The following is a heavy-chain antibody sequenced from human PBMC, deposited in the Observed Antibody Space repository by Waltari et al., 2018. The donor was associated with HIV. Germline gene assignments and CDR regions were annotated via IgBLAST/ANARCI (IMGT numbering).Heavy chain of an antibody. Sequence: QVQLVESGGGVVQPGRSLRLSCVASGFTFSNNAMHWVRQAPGKGLDWVVLISFDGSNEYYAESVTGRLIISRDNSKNTLYLQMNNLRAEDTALYYCARDLGSWWERPKYYFDYWGQGTLVTVSS. D-gene: IGHD1-26*01. CDR1: GFTFSNNA. V-gene: IGHV3-30-3*01. CDR3: ARDLGSWWERPKYYFDY. J-gene: IGHJ4*02. CDR2: ISFDGSNE.